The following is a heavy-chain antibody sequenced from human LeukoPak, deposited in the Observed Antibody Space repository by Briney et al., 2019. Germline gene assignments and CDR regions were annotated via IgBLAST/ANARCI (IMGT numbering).Heavy chain of an antibody. CDR1: GYTFTGYY. CDR3: ARDVTGDQSWFFDL. J-gene: IGHJ2*01. CDR2: INSNRGDT. D-gene: IGHD7-27*01. V-gene: IGHV1-2*02. Sequence: ASVKVSFKASGYTFTGYYIHWVRQAPGQGLEWMGWINSNRGDTNYAQKFQGRVTMTRDTSISTAYMELNRLTSDDTAVYYCARDVTGDQSWFFDLWGRGTLVTVSS.